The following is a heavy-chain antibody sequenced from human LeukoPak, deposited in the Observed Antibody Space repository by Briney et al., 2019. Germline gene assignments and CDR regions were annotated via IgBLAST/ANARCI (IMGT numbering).Heavy chain of an antibody. V-gene: IGHV4-59*01. CDR1: GGSISSYY. Sequence: SETLSLTCTVSGGSISSYYWSWIRQPPGKGLEWIGYIYYSGSTNYNPSLKSRVTILVDTSKNQFSLKLSSVTAADTAVYYCARNGEYYYYGMDVWGQGTTVTVSS. D-gene: IGHD3-10*01. CDR2: IYYSGST. J-gene: IGHJ6*02. CDR3: ARNGEYYYYGMDV.